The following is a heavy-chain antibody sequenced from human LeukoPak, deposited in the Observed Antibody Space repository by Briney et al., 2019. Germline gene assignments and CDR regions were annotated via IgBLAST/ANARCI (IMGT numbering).Heavy chain of an antibody. V-gene: IGHV4-59*01. D-gene: IGHD1-1*01. Sequence: SETLSLTCTVSGGSISSYYWSWIRQPPGKGLEWIGYIYYSGSTNYYPSLKSRFTISVDTSKNQFSLKLSSVTAADTAVYYCARGWYNGNGGPFDPWGQGTLVTVSS. CDR2: IYYSGST. CDR3: ARGWYNGNGGPFDP. J-gene: IGHJ5*02. CDR1: GGSISSYY.